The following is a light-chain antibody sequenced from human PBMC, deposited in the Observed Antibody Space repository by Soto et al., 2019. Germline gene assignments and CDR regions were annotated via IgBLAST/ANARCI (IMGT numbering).Light chain of an antibody. CDR1: QSVSSIY. J-gene: IGKJ5*01. CDR3: QQYGSSPIT. CDR2: ATS. V-gene: IGKV3-20*01. Sequence: EIVLTQSPGPLSLSPGERATLSCRSSQSVSSIYLAWYQQKPGQAPSLIIYATSSRATGIPDRFSGSGPGTDCSLTISRLEPEDFAVYYCQQYGSSPITFGQGTRLEI.